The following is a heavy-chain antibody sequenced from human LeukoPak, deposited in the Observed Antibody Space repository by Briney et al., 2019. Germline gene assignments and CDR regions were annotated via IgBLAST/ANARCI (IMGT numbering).Heavy chain of an antibody. CDR1: GVSISSSSYY. V-gene: IGHV4-39*07. Sequence: SETLSLTCTVSGVSISSSSYYWGWLRQPPGKGLEWIGEINHSGSTNYNPSLKSRVTISVDTSKNQFSLKLSSVTAADTAVYYCARGPPYIVVVTPIGFFHYWGQGTLVTVSS. CDR2: INHSGST. J-gene: IGHJ4*02. CDR3: ARGPPYIVVVTPIGFFHY. D-gene: IGHD2-21*02.